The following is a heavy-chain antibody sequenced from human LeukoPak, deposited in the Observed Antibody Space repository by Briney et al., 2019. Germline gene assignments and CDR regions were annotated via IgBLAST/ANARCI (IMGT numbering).Heavy chain of an antibody. J-gene: IGHJ6*02. CDR2: TVSEIDGGTT. D-gene: IGHD1-7*01. V-gene: IGHV3-15*04. CDR1: GFTFNYAW. CDR3: TTDEDWNYARKDV. Sequence: GGSLRLSCAASGFTFNYAWMSWVRQVPGKGLEWVGQTVSEIDGGTTDYATPVKGRFTISRDDSKSTLYLQMNSLKIKDTAVYYCTTDEDWNYARKDVWGQGATVIVSS.